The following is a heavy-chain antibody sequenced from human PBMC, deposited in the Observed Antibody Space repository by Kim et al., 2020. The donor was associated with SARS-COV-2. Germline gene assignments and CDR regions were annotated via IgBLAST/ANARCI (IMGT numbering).Heavy chain of an antibody. J-gene: IGHJ4*02. V-gene: IGHV5-51*01. CDR2: IYPGDSDT. CDR3: ARRGDALTGYRLD. Sequence: GESLKISCKSSGYIFTKYWIGWVRQMPGKGLEWMGIIYPGDSDTRYSPSFQGQVTLSVDKSITTAYLQWGSLKASDTAMYYCARRGDALTGYRLDWGQGTLVTVSS. CDR1: GYIFTKYW. D-gene: IGHD3-9*01.